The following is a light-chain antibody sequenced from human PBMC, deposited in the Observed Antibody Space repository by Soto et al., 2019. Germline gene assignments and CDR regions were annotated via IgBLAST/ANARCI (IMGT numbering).Light chain of an antibody. Sequence: QSALTQPASVSGSPGQSITISCTGTSSDVGAYNFVSWYQQHPGKAPKLVIYDVDVRPSGVSNRFSGSKSGNTAFLTISGLQAEDETDYYCSSYEGSNTLVVFGGGTKLTVL. CDR3: SSYEGSNTLVV. CDR2: DVD. V-gene: IGLV2-14*03. J-gene: IGLJ2*01. CDR1: SSDVGAYNF.